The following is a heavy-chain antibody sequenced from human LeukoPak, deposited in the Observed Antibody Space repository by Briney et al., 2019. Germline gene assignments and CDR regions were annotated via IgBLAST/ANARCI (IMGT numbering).Heavy chain of an antibody. CDR1: GGSISSSSYY. CDR3: ARGTSSWYLYFDY. Sequence: PSETLSLTCTVSGGSISSSSYYWGWIRQPPGKGLEWIGSIYYSGSTYYNPSLKSRVTISVDTSKNQFSLKLSSVTAADTAVYYCARGTSSWYLYFDYWGQRTLVTVSS. D-gene: IGHD6-13*01. V-gene: IGHV4-39*01. J-gene: IGHJ4*02. CDR2: IYYSGST.